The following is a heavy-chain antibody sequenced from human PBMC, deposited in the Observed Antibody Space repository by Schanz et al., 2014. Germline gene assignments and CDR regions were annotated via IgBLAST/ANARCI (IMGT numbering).Heavy chain of an antibody. Sequence: QVQLVQSGAEVKKPGASVKVFCKASGYTFTGYYMHWVRQAPGQGLQWMGRINPNSGDTDYAHNFHGRVTMTRDTSISTAYMELSRLRSDDTAVYYCARSMIEVAAFDYWGQGTLVTVSS. D-gene: IGHD3-22*01. CDR1: GYTFTGYY. V-gene: IGHV1-2*06. CDR3: ARSMIEVAAFDY. J-gene: IGHJ4*02. CDR2: INPNSGDT.